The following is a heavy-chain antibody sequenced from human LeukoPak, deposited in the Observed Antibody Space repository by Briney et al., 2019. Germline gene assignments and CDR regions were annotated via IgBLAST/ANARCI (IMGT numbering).Heavy chain of an antibody. CDR2: FDPEDGET. CDR3: ICKESALVDY. V-gene: IGHV1-24*01. J-gene: IGHJ4*02. Sequence: ASVKVSCKVSGYTLTELSMHWVRQAPGKGLEWMGGFDPEDGETIYAQKFQGRVTMTEDTSTDTAYMELSSLRSEDTAVYYWICKESALVDYWGQGTLVTVSS. CDR1: GYTLTELS. D-gene: IGHD2-2*01.